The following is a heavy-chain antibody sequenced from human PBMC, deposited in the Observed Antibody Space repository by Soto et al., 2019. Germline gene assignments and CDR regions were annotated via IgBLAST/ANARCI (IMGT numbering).Heavy chain of an antibody. Sequence: EVQLVESGGGLVQPGGSLRLSCVASGFSFSNYNMNWVRQAPGKGLEWVSYITDSSDTVHYADSVRGRFTISRDNAESALDLKMNSLRDEDTAVYFCARDFGHGYYLDYWGRGTLVTVSS. J-gene: IGHJ4*02. CDR3: ARDFGHGYYLDY. CDR1: GFSFSNYN. CDR2: ITDSSDTV. D-gene: IGHD3-3*01. V-gene: IGHV3-48*02.